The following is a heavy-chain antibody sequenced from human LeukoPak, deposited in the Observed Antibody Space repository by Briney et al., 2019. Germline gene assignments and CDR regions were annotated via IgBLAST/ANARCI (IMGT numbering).Heavy chain of an antibody. V-gene: IGHV5-51*01. J-gene: IGHJ4*02. CDR3: ARRKISKEFDF. CDR1: GYSFTSYW. D-gene: IGHD2-2*01. Sequence: GESLKISCKGSGYSFTSYWIGWVRQMPGKGLEWMGIIHPGHSDTRYSPSFQGQVTVSVDTSLNTAYLQWGSLKASDTAMYYCARRKISKEFDFWGQGTLVTVSS. CDR2: IHPGHSDT.